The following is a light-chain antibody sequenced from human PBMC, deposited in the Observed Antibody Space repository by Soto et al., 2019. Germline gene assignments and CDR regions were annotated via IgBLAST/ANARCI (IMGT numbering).Light chain of an antibody. Sequence: QSVLTQPPSVSGAPGQRVTISCTGSSSNIGAGYDVHWYQQLPGTAPKLLIYGNSNRPSGVPDRFSGSKSGTSASLAITALQAEDEADHYCQSYDSSLSGYVVFGGGTKLTVL. V-gene: IGLV1-40*01. CDR2: GNS. CDR3: QSYDSSLSGYVV. J-gene: IGLJ2*01. CDR1: SSNIGAGYD.